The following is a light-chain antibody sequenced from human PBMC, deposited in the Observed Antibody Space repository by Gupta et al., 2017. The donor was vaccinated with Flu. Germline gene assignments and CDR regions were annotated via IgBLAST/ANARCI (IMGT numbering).Light chain of an antibody. CDR3: AAGDDSRNAMV. J-gene: IGLJ3*02. V-gene: IGLV1-44*01. CDR2: TDD. Sequence: SVLSPPPSASGAPGPRATISCSVSDSNIGSNTVYWYQQLPGATPNLLMYTDDRRHSGVPGRFSGTKCGTSVTVAITGLQAEDAADYYWAAGDDSRNAMVFGGGTKLTVL. CDR1: DSNIGSNT.